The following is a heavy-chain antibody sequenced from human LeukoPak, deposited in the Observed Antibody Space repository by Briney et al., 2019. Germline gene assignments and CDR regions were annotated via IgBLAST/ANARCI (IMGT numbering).Heavy chain of an antibody. V-gene: IGHV4-34*01. Sequence: SETLSLTCAVYGGSFSGYYWSWIRQPPGKGLEWIGKINHSGSTNYNPSLKSRVTISVDTSKNQLSLKLSSVTAVETAVYYCARRPWYFDLWGRGTLVTVSS. CDR2: INHSGST. CDR1: GGSFSGYY. CDR3: ARRPWYFDL. J-gene: IGHJ2*01.